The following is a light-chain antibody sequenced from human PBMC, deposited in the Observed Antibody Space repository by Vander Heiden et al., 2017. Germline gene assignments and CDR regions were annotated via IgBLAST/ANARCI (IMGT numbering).Light chain of an antibody. CDR3: QQRNSWPRT. CDR1: QSVTSY. Sequence: EIVLTQSPATLSLSPGERATISCRASQSVTSYLVWYQQKPGQSPRLLIYDASNRATGIPARFSGSGSGTDFTLTINSLEPEDFAVYYCQQRNSWPRTFGGGTKVEIK. J-gene: IGKJ4*01. V-gene: IGKV3-11*01. CDR2: DAS.